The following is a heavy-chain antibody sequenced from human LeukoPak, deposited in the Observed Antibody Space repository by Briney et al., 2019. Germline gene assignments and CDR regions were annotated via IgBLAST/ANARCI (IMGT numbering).Heavy chain of an antibody. CDR1: GGSFSGYY. CDR3: ARAPLYHYDRRFDY. V-gene: IGHV4-34*01. Sequence: PSETLSLTCAVYGGSFSGYYWSWIRQPPGKGLEWIGEINHSGSTNYNPSLKSRVTISVDTSKNQFSLKLSSVTAADTAVYYCARAPLYHYDRRFDYWGQGTLVTVSS. CDR2: INHSGST. D-gene: IGHD3-22*01. J-gene: IGHJ4*02.